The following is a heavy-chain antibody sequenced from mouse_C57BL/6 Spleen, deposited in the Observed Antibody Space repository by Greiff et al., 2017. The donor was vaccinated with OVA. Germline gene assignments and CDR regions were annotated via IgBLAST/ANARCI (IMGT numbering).Heavy chain of an antibody. J-gene: IGHJ2*01. Sequence: QVQLKESGPELVKPGASVKISCKASGYSFTSYYIHWVKQRPGQGLEWIGWIYPGSGNTKYNEKFKGKATLTADTSSSTAYMQLSSLTSEDSAVYYCARDYGIGYYFDYWGQGTTLTVSS. D-gene: IGHD1-1*01. CDR1: GYSFTSYY. V-gene: IGHV1-66*01. CDR3: ARDYGIGYYFDY. CDR2: IYPGSGNT.